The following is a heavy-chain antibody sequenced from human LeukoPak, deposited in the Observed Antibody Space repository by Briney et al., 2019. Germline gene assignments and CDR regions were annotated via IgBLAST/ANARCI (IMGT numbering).Heavy chain of an antibody. CDR1: GFTFSSYW. CDR2: IRSKAYGATT. V-gene: IGHV3-49*04. CDR3: SRVLAETLAFDY. D-gene: IGHD3-3*02. Sequence: GGSLRLSCAASGFTFSSYWMHWVRQAPGKGLEWVGFIRSKAYGATTEYAASVKGRFTISRDDSKSIAYLQMNSLKTEDTAVYYCSRVLAETLAFDYWGQGTLITVSS. J-gene: IGHJ4*02.